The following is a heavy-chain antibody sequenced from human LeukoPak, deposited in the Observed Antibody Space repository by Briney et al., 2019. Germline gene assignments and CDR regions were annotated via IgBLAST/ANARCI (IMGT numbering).Heavy chain of an antibody. V-gene: IGHV3-11*01. Sequence: AGGSLRLSCAASGFTFSDYYMSWIRQAPGKGLEWVSYISSSGSTIYYADSVKGRFTISRDNAKNSLYLQMNSLRAEGTAVYYCARDRLEWSYYFDYWGQGTLVTVSS. D-gene: IGHD3-3*01. J-gene: IGHJ4*02. CDR3: ARDRLEWSYYFDY. CDR2: ISSSGSTI. CDR1: GFTFSDYY.